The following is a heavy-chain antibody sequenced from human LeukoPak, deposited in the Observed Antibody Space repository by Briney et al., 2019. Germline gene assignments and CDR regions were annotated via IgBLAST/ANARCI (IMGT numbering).Heavy chain of an antibody. D-gene: IGHD6-13*01. Sequence: PGGSLRLSCTASGFTFHDYWMSWVRQAPGKGLEWVANIKQDGSEKYYVDSEKGRLTISRDNSKNTLYLQMNSLRAEDTAVYYCAKDQLGAAAARGLDYWGQGTLVTVSS. CDR1: GFTFHDYW. CDR2: IKQDGSEK. J-gene: IGHJ4*02. CDR3: AKDQLGAAAARGLDY. V-gene: IGHV3-7*03.